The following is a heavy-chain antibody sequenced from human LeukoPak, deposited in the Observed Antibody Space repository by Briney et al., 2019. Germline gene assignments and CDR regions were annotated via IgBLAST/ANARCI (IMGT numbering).Heavy chain of an antibody. CDR1: GFTFSDHY. CDR2: IRNKPNSYTT. J-gene: IGHJ4*02. V-gene: IGHV3-72*01. CDR3: TSGYCSGGSCYQGAGY. Sequence: GGSLRLSCAASGFTFSDHYVDWVRQAPGKGLKWVGRIRNKPNSYTTDFAASVKGRFTISRDDSKNSLYLQMNSLETEDTAVYYCTSGYCSGGSCYQGAGYWGQGALVTVSS. D-gene: IGHD2-15*01.